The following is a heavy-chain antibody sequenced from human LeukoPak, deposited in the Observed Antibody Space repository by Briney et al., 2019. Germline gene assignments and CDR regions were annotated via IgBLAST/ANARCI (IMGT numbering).Heavy chain of an antibody. D-gene: IGHD3-10*01. CDR1: GFTFSDFF. CDR2: ISSSSSFT. Sequence: GGSLRLSCAASGFTFSDFFMTWIRQAPGKGLEWVSYISSSSSFTAYADSVKGRFTISRDNTKNSLYLQMNSLRAEDTAAYYCARALYGSGSYSTYWGQGTLVTVSS. V-gene: IGHV3-11*05. J-gene: IGHJ4*02. CDR3: ARALYGSGSYSTY.